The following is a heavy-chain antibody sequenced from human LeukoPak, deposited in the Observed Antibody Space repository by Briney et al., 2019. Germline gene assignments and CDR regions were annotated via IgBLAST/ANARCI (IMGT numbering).Heavy chain of an antibody. Sequence: GGSLRLSCAVSGFTFSDHYMSWIRQAPGKGLEWVSYISHTGTTMYYADSVKGRFTLSRDNARNSLYLQMNSLRAADTAVYYCARGHWGLDSWGQGTLVSVSS. J-gene: IGHJ4*02. V-gene: IGHV3-11*04. CDR3: ARGHWGLDS. D-gene: IGHD7-27*01. CDR1: GFTFSDHY. CDR2: ISHTGTTM.